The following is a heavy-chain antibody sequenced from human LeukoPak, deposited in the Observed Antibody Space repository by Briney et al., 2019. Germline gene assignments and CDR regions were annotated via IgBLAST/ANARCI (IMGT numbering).Heavy chain of an antibody. CDR1: GFTFNNYI. V-gene: IGHV3-21*06. Sequence: PGGSLRLSCAASGFTFNNYIMNWVRHAPGKGLEWVSSIISSSDYIYYADSVKGRFTISRDNAKNSLYLQMNSMRAEDTEVEYCARGGSYLSAFDIWGQGTMVTVSS. CDR2: IISSSDYI. D-gene: IGHD1-26*01. J-gene: IGHJ3*02. CDR3: ARGGSYLSAFDI.